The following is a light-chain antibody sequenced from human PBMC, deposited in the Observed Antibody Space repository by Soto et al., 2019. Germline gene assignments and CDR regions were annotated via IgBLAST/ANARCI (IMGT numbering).Light chain of an antibody. V-gene: IGKV3D-15*01. CDR3: QQYNNWPQT. J-gene: IGKJ1*01. CDR1: QSVSGN. CDR2: GAS. Sequence: EIVMTQSPATLSVSPVERATLSCRASQSVSGNLAWYQQKPGQAPRLLIYGASTRDTGIPARFSGSGSGTEFTLTISSLQSEDFAVYYCQQYNNWPQTFGQGTKVEIK.